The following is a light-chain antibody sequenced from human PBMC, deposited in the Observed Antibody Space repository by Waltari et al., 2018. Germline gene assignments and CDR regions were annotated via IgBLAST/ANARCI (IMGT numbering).Light chain of an antibody. CDR3: QQYHSYPPT. CDR1: QDITNH. V-gene: IGKV1-16*02. CDR2: AAS. J-gene: IGKJ1*01. Sequence: DIQMTQSPSSVSASVGDRVTITCRASQDITNHLAWFQQKPGKAHKSLIYAASSLQSGVPSKFSGGGSGTDFTLTISSLQPEDFGTYYCQQYHSYPPTFGQGTKVEIK.